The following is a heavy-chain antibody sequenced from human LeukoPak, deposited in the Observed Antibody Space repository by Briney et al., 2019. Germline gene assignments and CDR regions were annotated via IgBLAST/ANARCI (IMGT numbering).Heavy chain of an antibody. Sequence: SETLSLTCAVSGYSLGKNYYWGWIRQPPGKGLEWIGRIYGTGSTSYDPSLMNRVTMSVDTSKNHFSLKLTSVTAADTAVYYCAGRGQRYFRDWGQGTLVTVSS. J-gene: IGHJ1*01. CDR2: IYGTGST. CDR3: AGRGQRYFRD. V-gene: IGHV4-38-2*01. CDR1: GYSLGKNYY.